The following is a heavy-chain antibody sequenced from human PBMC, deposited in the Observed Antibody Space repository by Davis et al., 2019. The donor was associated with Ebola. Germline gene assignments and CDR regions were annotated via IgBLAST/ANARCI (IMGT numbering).Heavy chain of an antibody. CDR3: ARPHGYGDYGGYYGMDV. CDR2: IDPSDSYT. Sequence: PGGSLRLSCKGSGYSFTSYWISWVRQMPGKGLEWMGRIDPSDSYTNYSPSFQGHVTISADKSISTAYLQWSSLKASDTAMYYCARPHGYGDYGGYYGMDVWGQGTTVTVSS. J-gene: IGHJ6*02. D-gene: IGHD4-17*01. V-gene: IGHV5-10-1*01. CDR1: GYSFTSYW.